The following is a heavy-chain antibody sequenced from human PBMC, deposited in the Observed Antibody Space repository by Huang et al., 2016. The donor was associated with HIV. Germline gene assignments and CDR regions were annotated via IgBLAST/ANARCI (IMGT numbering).Heavy chain of an antibody. CDR3: ASAPARALSYFDN. CDR1: GFAFSNNA. D-gene: IGHD3-10*01. Sequence: QVLLVESGGGVVQPGKSLRRSGTASGFAFSNNAMHWVRQAPGKGLEWVSVVTFDGSQTYLADSGNDRFTISRDNSKSTLFLQMSSLRPDDTAVYYCASAPARALSYFDNWGQGTLVTVSS. CDR2: VTFDGSQT. V-gene: IGHV3-30*04. J-gene: IGHJ4*02.